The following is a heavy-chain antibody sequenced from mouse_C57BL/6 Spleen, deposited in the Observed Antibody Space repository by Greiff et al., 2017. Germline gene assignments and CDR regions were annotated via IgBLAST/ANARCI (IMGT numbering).Heavy chain of an antibody. CDR2: IYPGDGDT. D-gene: IGHD1-1*01. V-gene: IGHV1-82*01. J-gene: IGHJ2*01. CDR3: ATTVVARGGFDY. Sequence: QVQLQQSGPELVKPGASVKISCKASGYAFSSSWMNWVKQRPGKGLEWIGRIYPGDGDTNYNGKFKGKATLTADKSSSTAYRQLSSLTSEDSAVYFCATTVVARGGFDYWGQGTTLTVSS. CDR1: GYAFSSSW.